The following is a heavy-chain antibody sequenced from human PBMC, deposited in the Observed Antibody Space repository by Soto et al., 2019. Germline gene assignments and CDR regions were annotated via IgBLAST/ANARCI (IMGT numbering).Heavy chain of an antibody. CDR1: GYTFSGHY. J-gene: IGHJ4*02. CDR2: INPKSGGT. V-gene: IGHV1-2*02. Sequence: QVQLVQSGAEVRKPGASVKVSCNATGYTFSGHYLHWVRQAPGQGLEWMGWINPKSGGTNYAQKFQDRVTMTADTSGSAASMELTSLRYDDTAVFYCARGLYSSTAYFFDSWGQGTLVTVSS. D-gene: IGHD6-13*01. CDR3: ARGLYSSTAYFFDS.